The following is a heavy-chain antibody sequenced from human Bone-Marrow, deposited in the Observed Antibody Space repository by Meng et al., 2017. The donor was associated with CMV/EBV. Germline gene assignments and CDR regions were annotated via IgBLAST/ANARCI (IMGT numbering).Heavy chain of an antibody. V-gene: IGHV3-21*01. CDR1: GFTFSSYS. CDR2: ISSSSSYI. D-gene: IGHD6-19*01. CDR3: ARDSTGDSGWCYFDY. J-gene: IGHJ4*02. Sequence: GESLKISCAASGFTFSSYSMNWVRQAPGKGLEWVSSISSSSSYIYYADSVKGRFTISRDNAKNSLYLQMNSLRAEDTAVYYCARDSTGDSGWCYFDYWGQGTLVTVSS.